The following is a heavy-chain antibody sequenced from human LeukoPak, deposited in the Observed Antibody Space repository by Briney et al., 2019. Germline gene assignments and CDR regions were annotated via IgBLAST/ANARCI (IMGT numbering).Heavy chain of an antibody. CDR2: ISGSGGST. D-gene: IGHD3-16*02. V-gene: IGHV3-23*01. Sequence: GGSLRLSCAASGFTFSSYAMSWVRQAPGKGLEWVSAISGSGGSTYSAESVKGRLTISRDKSKSTRYLQMNSLRAEDTAVYYCAKDAASVYYDYIWGSYRYFDYWGQGTLVTVSS. J-gene: IGHJ4*02. CDR3: AKDAASVYYDYIWGSYRYFDY. CDR1: GFTFSSYA.